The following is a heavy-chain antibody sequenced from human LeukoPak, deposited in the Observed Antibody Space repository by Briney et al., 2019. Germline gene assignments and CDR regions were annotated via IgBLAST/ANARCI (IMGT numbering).Heavy chain of an antibody. Sequence: ASVKVSCKASGGTFSSYAISWVRQAPGQGLEWMGGIIPIFGTANYAQKFQGRVTITADKSTSTAYVELSSLRSEDTAVYYCARDNSVEDTAWWFDPWGQGTLVTVSS. CDR3: ARDNSVEDTAWWFDP. J-gene: IGHJ5*02. D-gene: IGHD4-23*01. CDR2: IIPIFGTA. CDR1: GGTFSSYA. V-gene: IGHV1-69*06.